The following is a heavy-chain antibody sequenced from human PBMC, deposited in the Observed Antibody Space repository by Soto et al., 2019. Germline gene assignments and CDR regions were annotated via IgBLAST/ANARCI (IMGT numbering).Heavy chain of an antibody. Sequence: SETLSLTCVVSGGSITGSDWWTWVRQSPEKGLEWIGEIFHSGNTNYSPSLKSRVTISLDKSANQFSLKVNSVTAADTAIYYCANRPFFEWAPYYGLDVPAPRTTVTVSS. D-gene: IGHD3-3*02. J-gene: IGHJ6*02. CDR2: IFHSGNT. CDR3: ANRPFFEWAPYYGLDV. V-gene: IGHV4-4*02. CDR1: GGSITGSDW.